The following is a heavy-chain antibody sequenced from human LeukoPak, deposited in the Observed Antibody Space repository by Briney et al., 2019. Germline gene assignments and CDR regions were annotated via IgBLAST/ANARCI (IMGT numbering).Heavy chain of an antibody. Sequence: PSKTLSLTCTVSGDSISRSTYYWAWIRQPPGKGLEWIGSVYYGRSPHFNPSLESRATISVDTSKNHFSLKMSSVTAADTAVYYCARSSGTGTFSYWGQGTLVTVSS. CDR2: VYYGRSP. D-gene: IGHD6-25*01. CDR3: ARSSGTGTFSY. J-gene: IGHJ4*02. CDR1: GDSISRSTYY. V-gene: IGHV4-39*02.